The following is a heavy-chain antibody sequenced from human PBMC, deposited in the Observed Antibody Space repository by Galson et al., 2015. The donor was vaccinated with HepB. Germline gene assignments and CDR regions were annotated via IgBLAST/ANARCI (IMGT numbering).Heavy chain of an antibody. Sequence: SETLSLTCTVSGGSISSYYWSWIRQPPGKGLEWIGYIYYSGSTNYNPSLKSRVTISVDTSKNQFSLKLSSVTAADTAVYCCARSPTLRGIAVGWGQGTLVTVSS. CDR2: IYYSGST. V-gene: IGHV4-59*01. CDR1: GGSISSYY. CDR3: ARSPTLRGIAVG. J-gene: IGHJ4*02. D-gene: IGHD6-19*01.